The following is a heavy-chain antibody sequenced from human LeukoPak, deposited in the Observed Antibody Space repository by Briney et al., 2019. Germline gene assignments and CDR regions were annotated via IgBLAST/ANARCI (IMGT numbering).Heavy chain of an antibody. CDR1: GFTFSSYA. CDR2: ISSGSVYI. V-gene: IGHV3-21*01. Sequence: PGGSLRLSCAASGFTFSSYAMSWVRQAPGKGLEWVSAISSGSVYIYYADSLKGRFAISRDNGKNTVYLQMNSLRAEDTAVYYCVRILGYCSGGSCTNDFWGQGTLVTVSS. CDR3: VRILGYCSGGSCTNDF. D-gene: IGHD2-15*01. J-gene: IGHJ4*02.